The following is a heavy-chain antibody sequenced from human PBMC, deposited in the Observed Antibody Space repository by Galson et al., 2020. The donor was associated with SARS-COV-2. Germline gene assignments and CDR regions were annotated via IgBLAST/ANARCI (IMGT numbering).Heavy chain of an antibody. D-gene: IGHD3-16*01. CDR3: ARDRGGGYGLDV. V-gene: IGHV3-53*01. CDR2: IYSDGST. J-gene: IGHJ6*02. Sequence: WGSLRLSCAASGFTVSANYMSWVRQAPGKGLEWVSVIYSDGSTSYADSVKGRITISRDTSKNTLYLQMNSLRAEDSAVYYCARDRGGGYGLDVWGQGTTVSVSS. CDR1: GFTVSANY.